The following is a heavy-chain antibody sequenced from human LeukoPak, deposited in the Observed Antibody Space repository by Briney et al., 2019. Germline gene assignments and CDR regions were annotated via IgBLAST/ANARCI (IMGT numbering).Heavy chain of an antibody. V-gene: IGHV4-30-4*01. CDR1: GGSISSGDYY. CDR2: IYYSGST. J-gene: IGHJ4*02. D-gene: IGHD3-10*01. CDR3: ARDYRYYYGSGSRHLDY. Sequence: PSQTLSLTCTVSGGSISSGDYYWSWIRQPPGKGLEWIGYIYYSGSTYYNPSLKSRVTISVDTSKNQFSLKLSSVTAADTAVYYCARDYRYYYGSGSRHLDYWGQGTLVTVSS.